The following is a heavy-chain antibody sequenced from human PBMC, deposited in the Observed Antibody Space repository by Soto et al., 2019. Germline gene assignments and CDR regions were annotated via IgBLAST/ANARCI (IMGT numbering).Heavy chain of an antibody. Sequence: RGPLRLSCAASGLTFSKYLLTWVRHAPRKALEWVANINHHRSDQSYVGSMKGGFAISRDNAKNSLFLQMNGLRAEDTAVYYCASVAGSPGYHGLDVWGQGTTVNVSS. CDR3: ASVAGSPGYHGLDV. V-gene: IGHV3-7*03. CDR2: INHHRSDQ. D-gene: IGHD6-19*01. J-gene: IGHJ6*02. CDR1: GLTFSKYL.